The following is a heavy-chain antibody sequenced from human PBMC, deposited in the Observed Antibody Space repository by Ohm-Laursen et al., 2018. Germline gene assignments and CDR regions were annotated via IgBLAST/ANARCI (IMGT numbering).Heavy chain of an antibody. Sequence: SLRLYCTASGFSVSNNYLIWVRQAPGKGLEWVSLIYSGGGTHYADSVKGRFTISGDNSKNTLYLQMNSLRAEDTAVYYCAKERDVSTGYALQHWGQGTLVTVSS. J-gene: IGHJ1*01. V-gene: IGHV3-66*01. CDR1: GFSVSNNY. CDR2: IYSGGGT. D-gene: IGHD3-9*01. CDR3: AKERDVSTGYALQH.